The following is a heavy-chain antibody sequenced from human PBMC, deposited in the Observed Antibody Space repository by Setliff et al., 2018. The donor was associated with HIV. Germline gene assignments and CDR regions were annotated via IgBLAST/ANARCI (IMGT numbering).Heavy chain of an antibody. D-gene: IGHD5-18*01. CDR2: ISAYNGNT. Sequence: GASVKVSCKASGYTFTSYGSSLVRQAPGQGLEWMGWISAYNGNTNDAQKLQGRVTMTTDTSTSTAYMELRSLRSDDTAVYYCASRSYGSSDYYYMDVWGKGTTVTVSS. CDR1: GYTFTSYG. V-gene: IGHV1-18*01. J-gene: IGHJ6*03. CDR3: ASRSYGSSDYYYMDV.